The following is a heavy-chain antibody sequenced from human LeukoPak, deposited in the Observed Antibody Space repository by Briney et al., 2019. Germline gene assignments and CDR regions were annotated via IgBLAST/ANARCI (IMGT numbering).Heavy chain of an antibody. V-gene: IGHV4-34*01. Sequence: PSETLSLTCAVYGGSFSGYYWSWIRQPPGKGLEWIGSIYHSGSTYYNPSLESRVTISVDTSKNQFSLKLSSVTAADTAVYYCAREGVLGAFDIWGQGTMVTVSS. CDR3: AREGVLGAFDI. CDR2: IYHSGST. J-gene: IGHJ3*02. D-gene: IGHD2/OR15-2a*01. CDR1: GGSFSGYY.